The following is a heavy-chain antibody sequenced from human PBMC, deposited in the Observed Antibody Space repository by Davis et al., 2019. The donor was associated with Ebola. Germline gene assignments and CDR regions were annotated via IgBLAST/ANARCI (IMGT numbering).Heavy chain of an antibody. V-gene: IGHV3-30-3*01. J-gene: IGHJ4*02. CDR3: AREPYGGNYRFDY. D-gene: IGHD4-23*01. Sequence: GGSLRLSCAASGFTFSSYAMHWVRQAPGKGLEWVAVISYDGSNKYYADSVKGRFTISRDNSKNTLYLQMNSLRAEDTAVYYCAREPYGGNYRFDYWGQGTLVTVSS. CDR1: GFTFSSYA. CDR2: ISYDGSNK.